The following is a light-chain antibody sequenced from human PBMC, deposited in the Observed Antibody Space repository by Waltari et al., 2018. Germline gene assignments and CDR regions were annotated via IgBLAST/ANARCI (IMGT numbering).Light chain of an antibody. CDR3: MQSRATPFT. V-gene: IGKV2D-29*02. CDR2: EVS. Sequence: EIVMTQSPLSLSVYPGQAASISCRSDQSLYHYSGSTFLYWYLQRPGQSPQLLIYEVSNRFSGVSERFSGTGSRTNFTLHISRVEAEDVGVYFCMQSRATPFTFGPGTKVD. J-gene: IGKJ3*01. CDR1: QSLYHYSGSTF.